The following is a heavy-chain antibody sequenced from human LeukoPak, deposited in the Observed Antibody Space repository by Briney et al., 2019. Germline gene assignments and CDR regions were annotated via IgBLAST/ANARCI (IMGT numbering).Heavy chain of an antibody. V-gene: IGHV1-18*01. J-gene: IGHJ3*02. CDR2: ISGYNGDT. Sequence: GASVKVSCKASGYTFTSYGISWVRQAPGQGLEWVGWISGYNGDTKCAQKLQGRVTMTTDTSTSTAYMELRSLRSDDTAVYYCARDGSMIVQHDAFDIWGQGTMVTVSS. D-gene: IGHD3-22*01. CDR3: ARDGSMIVQHDAFDI. CDR1: GYTFTSYG.